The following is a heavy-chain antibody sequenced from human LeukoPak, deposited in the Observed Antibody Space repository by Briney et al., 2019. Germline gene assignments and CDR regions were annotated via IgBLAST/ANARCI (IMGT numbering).Heavy chain of an antibody. CDR3: ARGPNSNWSGLDL. CDR1: GFSFSGHW. J-gene: IGHJ5*02. CDR2: ISPTGSTT. Sequence: HPGGSLRLSCTASGFSFSGHWMDWARQLPGKGLVWVSRISPTGSTTSYADSVKGRFTVSRDNAKNTLYLQVNNLRAEDTAVYYCARGPNSNWSGLDLWGQGTLLTVSS. V-gene: IGHV3-74*01. D-gene: IGHD6-6*01.